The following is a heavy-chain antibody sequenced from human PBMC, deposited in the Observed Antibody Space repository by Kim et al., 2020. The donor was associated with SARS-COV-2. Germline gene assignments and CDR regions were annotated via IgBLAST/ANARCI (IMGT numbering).Heavy chain of an antibody. D-gene: IGHD3-22*01. J-gene: IGHJ6*02. CDR2: IDPSDSYT. V-gene: IGHV5-10-1*01. Sequence: GESLKISCKGSGYSFTSYWISWVRQMPGKGLEWMGRIDPSDSYTNYSPSFQGHVTISADKSISTAYLQWSSLKASDTAMYYCARAPYYYDSSGPLRFYYYYYGMDVWGQGTTVTVSS. CDR3: ARAPYYYDSSGPLRFYYYYYGMDV. CDR1: GYSFTSYW.